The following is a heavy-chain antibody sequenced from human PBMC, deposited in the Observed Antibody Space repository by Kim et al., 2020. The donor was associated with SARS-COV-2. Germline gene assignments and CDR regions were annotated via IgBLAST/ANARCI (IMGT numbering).Heavy chain of an antibody. CDR1: GYSFVSHW. J-gene: IGHJ4*02. CDR2: IWPDDSDT. CDR3: GREYSTKKKYFDF. D-gene: IGHD2-2*01. Sequence: GESLKISCKGSGYSFVSHWIAWVRQMPGKGLEWMGIIWPDDSDTRYSPSFQGQVTISADKSISTAYLQWSSLKASDTAMYFCGREYSTKKKYFDFWGQGTLVTVSS. V-gene: IGHV5-51*01.